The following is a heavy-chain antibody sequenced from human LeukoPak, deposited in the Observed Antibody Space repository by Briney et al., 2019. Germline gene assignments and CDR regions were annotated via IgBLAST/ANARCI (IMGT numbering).Heavy chain of an antibody. CDR2: ISGSGSNT. CDR1: GFTFSSYA. J-gene: IGHJ4*02. D-gene: IGHD3-22*01. V-gene: IGHV3-23*01. Sequence: PGGSLRLSCAASGFTFSSYAMTWVRQAPGKGLEWVSGISGSGSNTYYADSVKGRFTISRDNSKNTLYLQMNSLRAEDTAAYYCAKGTYDSRGHFDYWGQGILVSVSS. CDR3: AKGTYDSRGHFDY.